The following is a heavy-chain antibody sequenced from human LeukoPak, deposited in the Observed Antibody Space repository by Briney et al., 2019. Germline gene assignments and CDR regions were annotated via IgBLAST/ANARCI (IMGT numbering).Heavy chain of an antibody. CDR1: GFTVSSNY. CDR3: ARGIPDSTGYYRRHFDY. Sequence: PGGSLRLSCAASGFTVSSNYMSWVRQAPGKGLEWVSVIYSGGSTYYADSVKGRFTISRHNSKNTLYLQMNSLRAEDTAVYYCARGIPDSTGYYRRHFDYWGQGTLVTVSS. D-gene: IGHD3-22*01. J-gene: IGHJ4*02. CDR2: IYSGGST. V-gene: IGHV3-53*04.